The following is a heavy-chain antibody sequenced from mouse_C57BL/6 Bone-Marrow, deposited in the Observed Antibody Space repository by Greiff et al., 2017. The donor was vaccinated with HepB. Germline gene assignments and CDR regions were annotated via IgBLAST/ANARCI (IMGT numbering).Heavy chain of an antibody. V-gene: IGHV5-9*03. Sequence: EVQLVESGGGLVKPGGSLKLSCAASGFTFSSYTMSWVRQTPEKRLEWVATISSGGGNTYYPDSVKGRFTISRDNAKNSLYLQMISLRSEDTALYYCVRGGNFDYWGQGTTLTVSS. CDR1: GFTFSSYT. CDR2: ISSGGGNT. J-gene: IGHJ2*01. CDR3: VRGGNFDY.